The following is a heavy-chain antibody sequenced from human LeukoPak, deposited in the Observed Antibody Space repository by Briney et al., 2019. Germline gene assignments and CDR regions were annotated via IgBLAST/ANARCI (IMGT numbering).Heavy chain of an antibody. J-gene: IGHJ4*02. V-gene: IGHV1-18*01. D-gene: IGHD6-19*01. Sequence: RASVKVSCKASGYTFTSYGISWVRQAPGQGLEWMGWISGYSGNTKYAQKLQGRVTMTTDTTTTTAYMELRSLRSDDTAVYYCARPVVAGNFDYWGQGTLVTVSS. CDR1: GYTFTSYG. CDR3: ARPVVAGNFDY. CDR2: ISGYSGNT.